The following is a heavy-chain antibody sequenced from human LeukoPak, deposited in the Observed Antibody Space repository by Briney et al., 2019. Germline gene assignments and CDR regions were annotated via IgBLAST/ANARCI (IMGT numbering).Heavy chain of an antibody. CDR2: ISYDGSNK. CDR3: ARDGGRGLVRGVLYYFDC. D-gene: IGHD3-10*01. CDR1: GFTFSSYA. J-gene: IGHJ4*02. Sequence: AGGSLRLSCAASGFTFSSYAMHWVRQAPGKGLEWVAVISYDGSNKYYADSVRGRFTTSRDNAKNSLYLQMNSLRAEDTAVYYCARDGGRGLVRGVLYYFDCWGQGTLVTVSS. V-gene: IGHV3-30-3*01.